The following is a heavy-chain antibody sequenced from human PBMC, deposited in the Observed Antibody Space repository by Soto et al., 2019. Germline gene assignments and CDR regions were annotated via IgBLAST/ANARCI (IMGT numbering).Heavy chain of an antibody. CDR3: AKSYSSNWYDYFDY. CDR2: ISGSGGST. V-gene: IGHV3-23*01. CDR1: EFTFSTYA. J-gene: IGHJ4*02. D-gene: IGHD6-13*01. Sequence: GGSLRLSCAASEFTFSTYAMSWVRQAPGKGLEWVSAISGSGGSTYYADSVEGRFTISRDTSKNTLYLQMNSLRAEDTALYYCAKSYSSNWYDYFDYWGQGTLVTVSS.